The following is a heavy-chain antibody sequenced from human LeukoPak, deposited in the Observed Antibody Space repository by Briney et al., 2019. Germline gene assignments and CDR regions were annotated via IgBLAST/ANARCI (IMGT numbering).Heavy chain of an antibody. CDR1: GFTFSSYA. Sequence: GGSLRLSCAASGFTFSSYAMSWVRQAPGKGLEWVSAISGSGGSTYYADSVKGRFTISRDNSKNTLYLQMNSLRAEDTAVYYCAKQGFETYYYGSGSYYNGWFDPWGQGTLVTVSS. J-gene: IGHJ5*02. CDR3: AKQGFETYYYGSGSYYNGWFDP. D-gene: IGHD3-10*01. V-gene: IGHV3-23*01. CDR2: ISGSGGST.